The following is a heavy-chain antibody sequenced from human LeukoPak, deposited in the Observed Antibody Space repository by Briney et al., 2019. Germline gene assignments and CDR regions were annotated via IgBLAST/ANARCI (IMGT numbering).Heavy chain of an antibody. CDR3: ARGYAGTLFY. V-gene: IGHV3-48*03. J-gene: IGHJ4*02. D-gene: IGHD4-23*01. Sequence: GGSLRLSCAASGFPFSSYEMNWVRQAPGKGLEWVSYISSSGSTIHYADSVKGRFTISGDNAKNSLYLQMNSLRAEDTAVYYCARGYAGTLFYWGQGTLVTVSS. CDR2: ISSSGSTI. CDR1: GFPFSSYE.